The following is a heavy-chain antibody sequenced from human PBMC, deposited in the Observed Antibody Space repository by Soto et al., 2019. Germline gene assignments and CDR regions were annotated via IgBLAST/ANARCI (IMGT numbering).Heavy chain of an antibody. J-gene: IGHJ6*02. CDR2: IKQDGSEK. D-gene: IGHD2-8*01. CDR1: GFTFSSYW. Sequence: PGGSLRLSCAASGFTFSSYWMSWVRQAPGKGLEWVANIKQDGSEKYYVDSVKGRFTISRDNAKNSLYLQMNSLRAEDTAVYYCARDNSSWSWPYYYYYGMDVWGQGTTVTVSS. V-gene: IGHV3-7*01. CDR3: ARDNSSWSWPYYYYYGMDV.